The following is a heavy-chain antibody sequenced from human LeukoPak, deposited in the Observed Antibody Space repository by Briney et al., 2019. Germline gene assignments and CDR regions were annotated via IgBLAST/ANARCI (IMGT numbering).Heavy chain of an antibody. V-gene: IGHV1-18*01. D-gene: IGHD2/OR15-2a*01. Sequence: ASVKVSCKASGYTFTSYGISWVRQAPGQGLEWMGWISAYNGNTNYAQKLQGRVTMTTDTSISTAYMELTGLRTDDTAVYYCARSSIGLGFFDYWGQGTLVTVSS. CDR2: ISAYNGNT. CDR3: ARSSIGLGFFDY. J-gene: IGHJ4*02. CDR1: GYTFTSYG.